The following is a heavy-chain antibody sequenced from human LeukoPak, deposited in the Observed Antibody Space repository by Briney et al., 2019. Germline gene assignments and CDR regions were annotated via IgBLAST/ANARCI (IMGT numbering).Heavy chain of an antibody. CDR1: GYSIRSGYY. V-gene: IGHV4-38-2*01. CDR3: AGWFGELLSLFTY. CDR2: IYHSGST. J-gene: IGHJ4*02. D-gene: IGHD3-10*01. Sequence: PSETLSLTCGVSGYSIRSGYYWGWIRQPPGKGLEWIGSIYHSGSTYHNPSLKSRVTISVDTSKNQFSLKLRSVTAADTAVYYCAGWFGELLSLFTYWGQGALVTVSS.